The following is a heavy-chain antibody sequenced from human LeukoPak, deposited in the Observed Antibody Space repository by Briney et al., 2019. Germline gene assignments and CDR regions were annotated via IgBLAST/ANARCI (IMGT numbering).Heavy chain of an antibody. CDR1: GYTFTSYG. CDR3: ARASGHSSGYYA. CDR2: ISAYNGNT. Sequence: ASVKVSCKASGYTFTSYGISWVRQAPGQGLEWMGWISAYNGNTNYAQKFQGRVTITADESTSTAYMELSSLRSEDTAVYYCARASGHSSGYYAWGQGTLVTVSS. D-gene: IGHD3-22*01. V-gene: IGHV1-18*01. J-gene: IGHJ4*02.